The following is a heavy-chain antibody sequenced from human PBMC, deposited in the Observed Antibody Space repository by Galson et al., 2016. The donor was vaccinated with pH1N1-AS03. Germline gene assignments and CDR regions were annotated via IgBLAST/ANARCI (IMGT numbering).Heavy chain of an antibody. CDR1: GYTFTAYG. J-gene: IGHJ3*01. V-gene: IGHV1-18*01. CDR2: ISTHNGDK. Sequence: SVKVSCKVSGYTFTAYGVSWVRQAPGQGLQWMGWISTHNGDKNYAQNFHGRVTLTTDTSTSTVYLELRSRHSDDTAVDYRAREGFRRRLLLPGAFDVWRQGTMLTVSS. CDR3: AREGFRRRLLLPGAFDV. D-gene: IGHD3-22*01.